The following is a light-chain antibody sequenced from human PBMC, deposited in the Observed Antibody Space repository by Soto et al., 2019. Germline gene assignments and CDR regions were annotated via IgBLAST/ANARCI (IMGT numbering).Light chain of an antibody. CDR3: QQYNSYSPWT. CDR2: KAS. Sequence: DIQMTQSPSTLSGSVGDRVTITCRASQTISSWLAWYQQKPGKAPKLLIYKASTLKSGVPSRFSGSGSGTEFTLTISSLQPDDFATYYCQQYNSYSPWTFGQGTKVE. CDR1: QTISSW. J-gene: IGKJ1*01. V-gene: IGKV1-5*03.